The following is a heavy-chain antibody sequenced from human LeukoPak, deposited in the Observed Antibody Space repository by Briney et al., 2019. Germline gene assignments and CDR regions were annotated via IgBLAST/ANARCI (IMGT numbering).Heavy chain of an antibody. Sequence: ASVKVSCKASGYTFTGYYMHWVRQAPGQGLEWMGWINPNSGGTNYAQKFQGRVTMTRDTSISTAYMELSRLRSDDTAVYYCAQTHHCSSTSCYYYYYMDVWGKGTTVTVSS. CDR3: AQTHHCSSTSCYYYYYMDV. D-gene: IGHD2-2*01. CDR1: GYTFTGYY. V-gene: IGHV1-2*02. J-gene: IGHJ6*03. CDR2: INPNSGGT.